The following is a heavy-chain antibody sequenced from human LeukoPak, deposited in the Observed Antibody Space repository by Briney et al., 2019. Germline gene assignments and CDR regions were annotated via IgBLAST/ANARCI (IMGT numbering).Heavy chain of an antibody. V-gene: IGHV1-2*02. CDR1: GYTFTGYY. J-gene: IGHJ4*02. Sequence: ASVKVSCKASGYTFTGYYMHWVRQAPGQGLEWMGWINPNSGGTNYAQKFQGRVAMTRDTSISTAYMELSRLRSDDTAVYYCARSHSYYDILTGYKWSFDYWGQGTLVTVSS. D-gene: IGHD3-9*01. CDR2: INPNSGGT. CDR3: ARSHSYYDILTGYKWSFDY.